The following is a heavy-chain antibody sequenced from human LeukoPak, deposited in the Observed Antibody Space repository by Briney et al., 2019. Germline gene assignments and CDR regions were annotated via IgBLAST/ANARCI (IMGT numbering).Heavy chain of an antibody. Sequence: GESLKISCKGSGYSFTSYWIGWVRQMPGKGLEWMGIIYPGDSDTRYSPSFQGQVTISADKSISTAYLQWSSLKASDTAMYYCARYWGAFIAAAPFDYWGQGTLVTVSS. CDR2: IYPGDSDT. CDR1: GYSFTSYW. D-gene: IGHD6-25*01. CDR3: ARYWGAFIAAAPFDY. V-gene: IGHV5-51*01. J-gene: IGHJ4*02.